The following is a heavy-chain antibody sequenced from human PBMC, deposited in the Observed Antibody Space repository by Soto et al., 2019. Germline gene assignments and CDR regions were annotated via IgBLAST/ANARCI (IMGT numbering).Heavy chain of an antibody. Sequence: GGSLRLSCAASGFTFSGYSVSWVRQAPGKGLEWVSAISGSGGSTYYADSVKGRFTISRDNSKNTLYLQMNSLRAEDTAVYYCAKGPYYYDSSGYYWGQGTLVTVSS. V-gene: IGHV3-23*01. CDR1: GFTFSGYS. CDR3: AKGPYYYDSSGYY. D-gene: IGHD3-22*01. CDR2: ISGSGGST. J-gene: IGHJ4*02.